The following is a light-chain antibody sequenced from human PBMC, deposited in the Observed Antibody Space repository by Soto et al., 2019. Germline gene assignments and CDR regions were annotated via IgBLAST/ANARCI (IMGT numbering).Light chain of an antibody. J-gene: IGKJ2*01. Sequence: EIVLTQSPGTLSLSPGDTATLSCRASQTVSNNYLVWYQQKPGQAPSLLIHGASTRAAGIPDRFSGSGSGTDFTLTITRLEPEDFAVYYCQQYGDTPPRTFGQATKLEIK. CDR3: QQYGDTPPRT. V-gene: IGKV3-20*01. CDR2: GAS. CDR1: QTVSNNY.